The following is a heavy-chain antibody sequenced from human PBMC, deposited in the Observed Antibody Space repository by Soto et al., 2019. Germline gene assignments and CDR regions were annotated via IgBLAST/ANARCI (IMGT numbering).Heavy chain of an antibody. V-gene: IGHV3-11*01. J-gene: IGHJ6*02. Sequence: QVQLVESGGGLVKPGGSLRLSCAASGFAFSDFYMSWPRQAPGKGLEWISYISGGGTTVFYADSVKGRFTISRDNAQKSIYLQMDRLTSEDTAIYYCARDREPSVYHGMAVWGQGTTVTVSS. CDR3: ARDREPSVYHGMAV. CDR1: GFAFSDFY. CDR2: ISGGGTTV.